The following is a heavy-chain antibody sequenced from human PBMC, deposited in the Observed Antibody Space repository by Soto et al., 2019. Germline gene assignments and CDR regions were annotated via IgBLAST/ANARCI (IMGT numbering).Heavy chain of an antibody. J-gene: IGHJ5*02. V-gene: IGHV4-34*01. Sequence: QVQLQQWGAGLLKPSETLSLTCAVYGGSFSGYYWSWIRQPPGKGLGWIGEINHSGSTNYNPSLKSRVTISVDTSKNQFSLKLSSVTAADTAVYYCARGLGSSWYAGNWFDPWGQGTLVTVSS. CDR1: GGSFSGYY. CDR2: INHSGST. D-gene: IGHD6-13*01. CDR3: ARGLGSSWYAGNWFDP.